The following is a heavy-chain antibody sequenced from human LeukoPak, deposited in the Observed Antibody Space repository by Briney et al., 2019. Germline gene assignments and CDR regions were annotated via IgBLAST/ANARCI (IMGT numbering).Heavy chain of an antibody. D-gene: IGHD5-12*01. CDR3: ARERYSGYDWDD. Sequence: SETLSLTCAVYGESFSGYSWSWFRQPPGKGLEWIGEVIHGGSSNYNPSLKSRVTISIHTSKNQFSLKLSSVTAADTAVYYCARERYSGYDWDDWGQGTLVTVSS. CDR1: GESFSGYS. V-gene: IGHV4-34*12. J-gene: IGHJ4*02. CDR2: VIHGGSS.